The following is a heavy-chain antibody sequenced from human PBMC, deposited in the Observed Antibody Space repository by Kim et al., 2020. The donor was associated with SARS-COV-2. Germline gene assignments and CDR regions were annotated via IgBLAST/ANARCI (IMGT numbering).Heavy chain of an antibody. Sequence: GRVTISVDTSKNQFSLKLSSVSAADTAIYYCAREEVVPGAMRRLNWFDPWGQGTLVTVSS. J-gene: IGHJ5*02. V-gene: IGHV4-39*02. D-gene: IGHD2-2*01. CDR3: AREEVVPGAMRRLNWFDP.